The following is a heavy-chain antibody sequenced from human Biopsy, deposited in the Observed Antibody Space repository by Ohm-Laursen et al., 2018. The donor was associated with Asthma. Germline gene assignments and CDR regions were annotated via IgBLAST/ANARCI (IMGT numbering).Heavy chain of an antibody. CDR3: ARQKLAAAEGPFDL. J-gene: IGHJ3*01. D-gene: IGHD6-13*01. CDR1: NGSISSNFYY. CDR2: IHKNGIG. V-gene: IGHV4-39*01. Sequence: SQTLSLTCTASNGSISSNFYYWGWIRQPPGKGLEWVGSIHKNGIGYYKSSLKSRLTISVDTSKNQFSLKVTSATAADTAVYYCARQKLAAAEGPFDLWGQGTMVTVSS.